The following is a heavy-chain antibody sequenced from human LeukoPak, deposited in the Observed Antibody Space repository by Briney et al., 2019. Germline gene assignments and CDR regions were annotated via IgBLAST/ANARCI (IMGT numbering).Heavy chain of an antibody. CDR1: GFTFSDYY. V-gene: IGHV3-11*01. D-gene: IGHD3-10*01. CDR3: ARDRVYYGSGSYPLGLYSWFDP. Sequence: SGGSLRLSCAASGFTFSDYYMSWIRQAPGKGLEWVSYISSSGSTIYYADSVKGRFTISRDNAKNSLYLQMNSLRAEDTAVYYCARDRVYYGSGSYPLGLYSWFDPWGQGTLVTVSS. CDR2: ISSSGSTI. J-gene: IGHJ5*02.